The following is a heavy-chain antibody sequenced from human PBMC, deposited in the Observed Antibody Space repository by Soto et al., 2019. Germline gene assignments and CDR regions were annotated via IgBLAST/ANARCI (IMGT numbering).Heavy chain of an antibody. CDR1: GYSFTSYW. V-gene: IGHV5-10-1*01. J-gene: IGHJ4*02. D-gene: IGHD3-22*01. CDR3: ARHTPAYDSSRYGFDY. Sequence: PGESLKISCNGSGYSFTSYWISWVRQMPGKGLEWMGRIDPSDSYTNYSPSFQGHVTISADKSISTAYLQWSSLKASDTAMYYCARHTPAYDSSRYGFDYWGQGTLVTVYS. CDR2: IDPSDSYT.